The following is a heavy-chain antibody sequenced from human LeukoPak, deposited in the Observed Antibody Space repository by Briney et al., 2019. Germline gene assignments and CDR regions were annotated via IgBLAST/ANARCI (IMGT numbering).Heavy chain of an antibody. CDR3: ARGERGDY. CDR2: ISSIGTTI. Sequence: GGSLRLSCAASGFTFSIYEMNWVRQAPGKGLEWVSYISSIGTTIYYADSVKGRFTISRDNAKNSLYLQMNSLRAVDTAVYYCARGERGDYWGQGTLVTVSS. J-gene: IGHJ4*02. D-gene: IGHD1-26*01. CDR1: GFTFSIYE. V-gene: IGHV3-48*03.